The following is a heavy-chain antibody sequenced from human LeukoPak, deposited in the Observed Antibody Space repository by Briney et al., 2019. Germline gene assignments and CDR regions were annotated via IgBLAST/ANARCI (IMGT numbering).Heavy chain of an antibody. Sequence: GGSLRLSCVGTGFTFNTHVMHWFRQAPGKGLEWVSSISYDGSHQDYVESVKGRFTISRDNSKKTVDLQMNSLRPEDTAMYFCARKDPECDLGMGVCSFWGQGALVTVSS. J-gene: IGHJ4*02. CDR3: ARKDPECDLGMGVCSF. CDR2: ISYDGSHQ. CDR1: GFTFNTHV. D-gene: IGHD3-10*01. V-gene: IGHV3-30*03.